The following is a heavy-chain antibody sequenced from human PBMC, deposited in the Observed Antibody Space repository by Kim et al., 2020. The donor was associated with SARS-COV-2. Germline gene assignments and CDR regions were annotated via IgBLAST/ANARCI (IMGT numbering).Heavy chain of an antibody. Sequence: NSYPSLKSRVTMSVDTSQNQFSLRLTSVTAADTAIYFCARKGFSSYGFDTWGQGTLVTVSS. V-gene: IGHV4-4*07. J-gene: IGHJ3*02. CDR3: ARKGFSSYGFDT.